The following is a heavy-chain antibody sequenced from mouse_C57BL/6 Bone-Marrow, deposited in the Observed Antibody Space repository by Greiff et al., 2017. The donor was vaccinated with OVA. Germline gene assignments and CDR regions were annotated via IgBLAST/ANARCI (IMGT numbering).Heavy chain of an antibody. V-gene: IGHV1-43*01. CDR3: ARLASSYDCDY. J-gene: IGHJ2*01. D-gene: IGHD1-1*01. Sequence: VQLQQSGPELVKPGASVKISCKASGYSFTGYYMHWVKQSTEKSLEWIGEINPSTGGTSYNQKFKGRATLTVDKSSSTAYMQHKSLTTEDSAVYYCARLASSYDCDYWGQGTTLTVSS. CDR1: GYSFTGYY. CDR2: INPSTGGT.